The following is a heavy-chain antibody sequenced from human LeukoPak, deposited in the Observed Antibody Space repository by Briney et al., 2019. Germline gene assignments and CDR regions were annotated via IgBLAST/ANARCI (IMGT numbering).Heavy chain of an antibody. V-gene: IGHV3-73*01. CDR1: GFTFSGSA. D-gene: IGHD2-15*01. CDR2: IRSKANSYAT. J-gene: IGHJ4*02. Sequence: GGSLTLSCAASGFTFSGSAMHWVRQASGKGLEWVGRIRSKANSYATAYAASVKGRFTISRDDSKNTAYLQMNSLKTEDTAVYYCTRVGIYCSGGSCYSAIDYWGQGTLVTVSS. CDR3: TRVGIYCSGGSCYSAIDY.